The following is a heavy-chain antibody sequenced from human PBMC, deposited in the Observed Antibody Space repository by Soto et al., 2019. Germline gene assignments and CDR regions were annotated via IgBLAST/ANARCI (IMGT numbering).Heavy chain of an antibody. D-gene: IGHD2-21*01. J-gene: IGHJ4*02. CDR1: GVTLSNFG. CDR3: VGEFASGY. Sequence: QVQLVESGGGVVQPGRSLRLSCAASGVTLSNFGMHWVRQAPGKGLEWLAVISRDGSPMFYSDSVKCRFTSSRDSSRNTQSVQINSLSADDTAVYHWVGEFASGYGGKVTLVTVSS. V-gene: IGHV3-30*03. CDR2: ISRDGSPM.